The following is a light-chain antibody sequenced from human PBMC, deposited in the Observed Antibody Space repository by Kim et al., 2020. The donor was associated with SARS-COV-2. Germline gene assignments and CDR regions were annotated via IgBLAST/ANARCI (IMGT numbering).Light chain of an antibody. J-gene: IGLJ2*01. CDR1: NIGSKN. Sequence: YELTQPLSVSVSLGQTARITCGGNNIGSKNVHWYQQKPGQAPVLVIYRDSNRPSGIPERFSGSNSGNTATLTISRAQAGDEVDDYRQVWASSTGGFGGG. CDR3: QVWASSTGG. CDR2: RDS. V-gene: IGLV3-9*01.